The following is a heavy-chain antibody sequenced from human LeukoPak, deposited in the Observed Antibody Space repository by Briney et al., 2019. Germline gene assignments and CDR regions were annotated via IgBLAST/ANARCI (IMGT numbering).Heavy chain of an antibody. D-gene: IGHD4-17*01. V-gene: IGHV3-30*03. J-gene: IGHJ4*02. CDR1: GFTFSSYG. CDR3: AYGDYGGLLDY. CDR2: ISYDGSNK. Sequence: GGSLRLSCAASGFTFSSYGMLWVRQAPGKGLEWVAVISYDGSNKYYADSVKGRFTISRDNSKNTLYLQMNSLRAEDTAVYYCAYGDYGGLLDYWGQGTLVTVSS.